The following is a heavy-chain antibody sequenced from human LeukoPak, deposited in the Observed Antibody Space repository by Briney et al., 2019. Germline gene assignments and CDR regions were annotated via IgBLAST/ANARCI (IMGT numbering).Heavy chain of an antibody. CDR3: ATVPMDSSGYYYYFDY. D-gene: IGHD3-22*01. V-gene: IGHV1-24*01. J-gene: IGHJ4*02. CDR1: GYTLTELS. CDR2: FDPEDGET. Sequence: ASVKVSCKVSGYTLTELSMHWVRQAPGKGLEWMGGFDPEDGETIYAQKFQSRVTMTEDTSTDTAYMELSSLRSEDTAVYYCATVPMDSSGYYYYFDYWGQGTLVTVSS.